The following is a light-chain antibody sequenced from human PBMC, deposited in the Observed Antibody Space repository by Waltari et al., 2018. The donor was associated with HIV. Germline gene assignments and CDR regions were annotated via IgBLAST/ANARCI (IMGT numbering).Light chain of an antibody. Sequence: QSVLTQPPSVSGTPGQRVSISCSGSPFNIGNNYAFWYQQFQGAAPSLLIARHNQRPSGVPDRVSVSKAGTSASLAISGLRAEDEADFYCAAWDDSLSGWVFGGGTKLTVL. CDR2: RHN. CDR3: AAWDDSLSGWV. V-gene: IGLV1-47*01. CDR1: PFNIGNNY. J-gene: IGLJ2*01.